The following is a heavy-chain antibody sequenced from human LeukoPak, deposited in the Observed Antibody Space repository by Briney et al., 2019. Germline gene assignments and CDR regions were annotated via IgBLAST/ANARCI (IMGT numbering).Heavy chain of an antibody. CDR1: GFTFSSYW. CDR3: ARLTMVRGAIDY. CDR2: IKQDGSEK. V-gene: IGHV3-7*01. J-gene: IGHJ4*02. Sequence: GGSLRLSCAASGFTFSSYWMSWVRQAPGKGREWVANIKQDGSEKYYVDSAKGRFTISTDNAKNSLYLQMNSLRAEDTAVYYCARLTMVRGAIDYWGQGTLVTVSS. D-gene: IGHD3-10*01.